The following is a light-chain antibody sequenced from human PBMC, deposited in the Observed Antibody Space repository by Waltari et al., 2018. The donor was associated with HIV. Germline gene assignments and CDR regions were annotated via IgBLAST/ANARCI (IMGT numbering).Light chain of an antibody. V-gene: IGLV1-47*01. CDR1: TSSIGSYA. Sequence: QSVLTQPPSASGTPGQTVTISCSGGTSSIGSYAAYWYQHFPGAAPKLLIHRNNQRPSGVPDRFSGSKSGTSASLAISGLRSEDEADYYCAAWDDSLSGVVFGGGTKLAVL. J-gene: IGLJ2*01. CDR2: RNN. CDR3: AAWDDSLSGVV.